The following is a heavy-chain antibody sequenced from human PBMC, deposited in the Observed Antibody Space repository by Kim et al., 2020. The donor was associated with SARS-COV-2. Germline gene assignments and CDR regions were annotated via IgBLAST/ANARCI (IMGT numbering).Heavy chain of an antibody. D-gene: IGHD5-18*01. CDR3: ARGGAWIQLWLPDY. CDR1: GGSISSSSYY. Sequence: SETLSLTCTVSGGSISSSSYYWGWIRQPPGKGLEWIGSIYYSGSTYYNPSLKSRVTISVDTSKNQFSLKLSSVTAADTAVYYCARGGAWIQLWLPDYWG. J-gene: IGHJ4*01. V-gene: IGHV4-39*01. CDR2: IYYSGST.